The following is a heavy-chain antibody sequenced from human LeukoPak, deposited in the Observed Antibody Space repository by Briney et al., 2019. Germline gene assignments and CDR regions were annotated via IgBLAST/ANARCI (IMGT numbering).Heavy chain of an antibody. CDR3: AELGITMIGGV. J-gene: IGHJ6*04. V-gene: IGHV3-21*01. CDR1: GFTFSSYS. CDR2: ISSSSSYI. Sequence: GGSLRLSCAASGFTFSSYSMNWVRQAPGKGLEWVSSISSSSSYIYYADSVKGRFTISRDNAKNSLYPQMNSLKAEDTAVYYCAELGITMIGGVWGKGTTVTISS. D-gene: IGHD3-10*02.